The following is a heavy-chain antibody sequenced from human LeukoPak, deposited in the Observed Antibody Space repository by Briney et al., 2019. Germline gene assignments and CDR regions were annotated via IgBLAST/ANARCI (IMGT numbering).Heavy chain of an antibody. CDR3: ARGAFLNDYGERYYYCYGMDV. J-gene: IGHJ6*02. D-gene: IGHD4-17*01. CDR1: GYTFTSYD. V-gene: IGHV1-8*01. Sequence: ASVKVSCKASGYTFTSYDINWVRQATGQGLEWMGWMNPNSGNTGYAQKFQGRVTMTRNTSISTAYMELSSLRSEDTAVYYCARGAFLNDYGERYYYCYGMDVWGQGTTVTVSS. CDR2: MNPNSGNT.